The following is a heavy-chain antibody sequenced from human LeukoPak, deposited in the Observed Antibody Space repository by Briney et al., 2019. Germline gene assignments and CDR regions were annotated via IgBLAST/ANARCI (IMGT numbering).Heavy chain of an antibody. CDR2: IHGDGSA. CDR3: ANRGF. V-gene: IGHV3-53*01. CDR1: GFTVSSDF. J-gene: IGHJ4*02. Sequence: GGSLRLSCAASGFTVSSDFMTWVRQAPGKGLEWVSIIHGDGSAYYADSVRGRFTVSRDISKNTLLLQMVGLRAEDTALYYCANRGFWGQGTLVTVSS.